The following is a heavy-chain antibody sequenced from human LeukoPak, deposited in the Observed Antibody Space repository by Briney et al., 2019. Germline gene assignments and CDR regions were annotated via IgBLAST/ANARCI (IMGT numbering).Heavy chain of an antibody. Sequence: PGGSLRLSCAASGFTFSCYSMNWVRQAPGKGLEWVSSISSSSSYIYYADSVKGRFTISRDNAKNSLYLQMNSLRAEDTAVYYCAEYGDYDLGAFDIWGQGTMVTVSS. J-gene: IGHJ3*02. D-gene: IGHD4-17*01. V-gene: IGHV3-21*01. CDR3: AEYGDYDLGAFDI. CDR1: GFTFSCYS. CDR2: ISSSSSYI.